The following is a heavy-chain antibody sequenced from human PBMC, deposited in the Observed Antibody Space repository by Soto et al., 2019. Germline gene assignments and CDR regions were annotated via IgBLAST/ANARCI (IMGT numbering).Heavy chain of an antibody. CDR1: GVSITSGDNY. V-gene: IGHV4-30-4*01. CDR3: VRKTGTTFLGSFFDH. D-gene: IGHD1-7*01. CDR2: IFYIGNA. Sequence: SETLSLTCTVSGVSITSGDNYWSWIRQPPGKGLEWIGYIFYIGNAYYNPSLQSRVTISVDTSRNQFSLRLTSVTAADTAVYYCVRKTGTTFLGSFFDHWGQGTLVTAPQ. J-gene: IGHJ4*02.